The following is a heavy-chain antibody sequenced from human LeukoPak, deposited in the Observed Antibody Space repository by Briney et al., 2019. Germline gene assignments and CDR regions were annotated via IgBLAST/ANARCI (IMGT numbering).Heavy chain of an antibody. V-gene: IGHV3-23*01. CDR2: ISGSGGST. CDR1: GFTFSSYA. D-gene: IGHD2-15*01. Sequence: RGSLRLSCAASGFTFSSYAMSWVRQAPGKGLEWVSAISGSGGSTYYADSVKGRFTISRDNSKNTLYLQMNSLRAEDTAVYYCAKSVGDTVVVVAATYDYWGQGTLVTVSS. J-gene: IGHJ4*02. CDR3: AKSVGDTVVVVAATYDY.